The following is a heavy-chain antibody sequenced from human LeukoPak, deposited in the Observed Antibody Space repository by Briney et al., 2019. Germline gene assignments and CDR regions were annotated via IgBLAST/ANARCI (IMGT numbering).Heavy chain of an antibody. D-gene: IGHD6-6*01. CDR1: GGSISSYY. CDR3: ARGDSSSSPWFDP. Sequence: SETLSLTCTVSGGSISSYYWSWIRQPPGKGLEWIGYINYSGSTNYNPSLKSRVTISVDTSKNQFSLKLSSVTAADTAVYYCARGDSSSSPWFDPWGQGTLVTVSS. J-gene: IGHJ5*02. CDR2: INYSGST. V-gene: IGHV4-59*01.